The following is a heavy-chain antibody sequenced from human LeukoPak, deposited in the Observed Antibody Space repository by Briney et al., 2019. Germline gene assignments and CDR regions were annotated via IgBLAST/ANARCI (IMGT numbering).Heavy chain of an antibody. Sequence: PGGSLRLSCAASEFIVSSNNMNWVRQAPGKGLEWVSVIYSGGSTYYADSVKGRFTISRDNSKNTLYLQMNSLRAEDTAVYYCVRAYYYDSSVDYWGQGTLVTVSS. J-gene: IGHJ4*02. CDR3: VRAYYYDSSVDY. D-gene: IGHD3-22*01. CDR2: IYSGGST. V-gene: IGHV3-53*01. CDR1: EFIVSSNN.